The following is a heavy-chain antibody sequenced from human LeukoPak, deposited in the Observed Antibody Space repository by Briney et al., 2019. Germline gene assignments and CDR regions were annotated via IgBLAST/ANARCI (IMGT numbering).Heavy chain of an antibody. CDR1: GYTFTSYD. J-gene: IGHJ4*02. V-gene: IGHV1-18*01. Sequence: ASVKVSCKASGYTFTSYDINWVRQAPGQGLEWVGWISAYNGITNYAQKLQGRVTMTTDTSTSTAYMELRSLRSDDTAVYYCAGGYDYGGLDYWGQGTLVTVSS. CDR2: ISAYNGIT. D-gene: IGHD4-23*01. CDR3: AGGYDYGGLDY.